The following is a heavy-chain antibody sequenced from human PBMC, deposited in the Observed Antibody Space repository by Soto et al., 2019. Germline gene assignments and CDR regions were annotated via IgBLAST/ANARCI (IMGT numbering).Heavy chain of an antibody. J-gene: IGHJ4*02. CDR3: ARELQGLYYFDY. D-gene: IGHD2-15*01. CDR1: GYTFISYD. CDR2: INAGNGNT. Sequence: ASVKVSCKASGYTFISYDIHWVRQAPGQRLEWMGWINAGNGNTKYSQKFQGRVTITRDTSASTAYMELTSLRSEDTAVYYCARELQGLYYFDYWGQGTLVTVSS. V-gene: IGHV1-3*01.